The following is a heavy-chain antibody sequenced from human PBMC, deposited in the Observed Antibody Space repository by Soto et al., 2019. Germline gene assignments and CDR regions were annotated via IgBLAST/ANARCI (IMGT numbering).Heavy chain of an antibody. Sequence: GSLRLSCAASGFTFSSYSMNWVRQAPGKGLEWVSSISSSSSYIYYADSVKGRFTISRDNAKNSLYLQMNSLRSEDTALYYCAKDREGSSGWYGMDVWGQGTTVTVSS. CDR3: AKDREGSSGWYGMDV. CDR1: GFTFSSYS. CDR2: ISSSSSYI. D-gene: IGHD3-22*01. V-gene: IGHV3-21*04. J-gene: IGHJ6*02.